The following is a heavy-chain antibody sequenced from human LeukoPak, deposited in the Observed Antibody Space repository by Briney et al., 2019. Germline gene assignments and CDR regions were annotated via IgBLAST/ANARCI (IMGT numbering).Heavy chain of an antibody. D-gene: IGHD1-26*01. CDR1: GGSFSSYY. CDR3: ARGHGGSYYYYYYYMDV. V-gene: IGHV4-34*01. J-gene: IGHJ6*03. CDR2: IYYSGST. Sequence: SETLSLTCAVYGGSFSSYYWSWIRQPPGKGLEWIGSIYYSGSTYYNPSLKSRVTISVDTSKNQFSLKLSSVTAADTAVYYCARGHGGSYYYYYYYMDVWGKGTTVTVSS.